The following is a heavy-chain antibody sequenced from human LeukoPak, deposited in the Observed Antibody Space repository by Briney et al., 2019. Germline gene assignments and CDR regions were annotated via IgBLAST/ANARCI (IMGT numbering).Heavy chain of an antibody. Sequence: EASVKVSCKASGYTFTAYYMHWVRQAPGKGLEWMGCINPNSGGTNYAQKFQGRVTMTRDKSISTAYMELSRLRSDDTAVYYCARGRLEMGFDYWGQGTLVTVCS. CDR3: ARGRLEMGFDY. J-gene: IGHJ4*02. D-gene: IGHD2-8*01. CDR1: GYTFTAYY. V-gene: IGHV1-2*02. CDR2: INPNSGGT.